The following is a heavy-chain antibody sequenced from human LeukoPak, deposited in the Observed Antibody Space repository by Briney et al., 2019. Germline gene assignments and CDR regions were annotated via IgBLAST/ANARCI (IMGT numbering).Heavy chain of an antibody. CDR1: GGSFSGYY. D-gene: IGHD3-22*01. CDR2: ITHSGST. V-gene: IGHV4-34*01. J-gene: IGHJ4*02. Sequence: PSETLSLTCAVYGGSFSGYYWSWIRQPPGKGLEWIGEITHSGSTNYNPSLKSRVTISVDTSKNQFSLKLSSVTAADTAVYYCAGYYDSSGFWRDYYFDYWGQGTLVTVSS. CDR3: AGYYDSSGFWRDYYFDY.